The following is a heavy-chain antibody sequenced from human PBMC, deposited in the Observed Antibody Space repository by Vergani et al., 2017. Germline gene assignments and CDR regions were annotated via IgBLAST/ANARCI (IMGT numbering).Heavy chain of an antibody. CDR3: AKANPRNIGYDDLYYYHAMDV. Sequence: EVQLLESGGDLVQPGGSLRLSCAASGFTFNHYAMNWVRQAPGKGLEWVSGISGSGGSTYYAGSVKGRFTISRDSSKNTLYLQMNSLSAGDTAVYYCAKANPRNIGYDDLYYYHAMDVWCQGTTVTVSS. D-gene: IGHD5-12*01. CDR1: GFTFNHYA. V-gene: IGHV3-23*01. CDR2: ISGSGGST. J-gene: IGHJ6*02.